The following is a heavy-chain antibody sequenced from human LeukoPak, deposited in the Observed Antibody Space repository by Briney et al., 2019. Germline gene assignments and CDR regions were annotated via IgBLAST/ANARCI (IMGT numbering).Heavy chain of an antibody. D-gene: IGHD2-21*02. V-gene: IGHV5-51*01. CDR1: GYSFTSYW. CDR3: ARQTTAIKYYFDY. J-gene: IGHJ4*02. Sequence: RESLKISCKGSGYSFTSYWIGWVRQMPGKGLEWMGIIYPGDSDTRYSPSFQGQVTISADKSISTAYLQWSSLKASDTAMYYCARQTTAIKYYFDYWGQGTLVTVSS. CDR2: IYPGDSDT.